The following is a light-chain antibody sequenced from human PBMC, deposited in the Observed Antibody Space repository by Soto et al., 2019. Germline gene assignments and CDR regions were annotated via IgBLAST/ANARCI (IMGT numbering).Light chain of an antibody. V-gene: IGKV1-5*01. CDR2: DAS. Sequence: ESQGTKSPCTRSASGGDRVTITCRASQSISSWLAWYQQKPGKAPKLLIYDASSLESGVPSSFSGSRSRQDFTLTLRSLQPDAFATYYCETYNSYPRMFGPGTKVDIK. J-gene: IGKJ1*01. CDR3: ETYNSYPRM. CDR1: QSISSW.